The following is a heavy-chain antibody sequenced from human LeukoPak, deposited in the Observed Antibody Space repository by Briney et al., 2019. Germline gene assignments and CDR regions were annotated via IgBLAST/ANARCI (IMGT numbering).Heavy chain of an antibody. Sequence: ASVKVSCKASGYTFTGYYMHWVRQAPGQGLEWMGWINPNSGGTNYAQKFQGRVTMTRDTSISTAYMELSRLRSDDTAVYYCARAGDDYGDYVLSPYYYYMDVWGKGTTVTVSS. CDR3: ARAGDDYGDYVLSPYYYYMDV. CDR2: INPNSGGT. V-gene: IGHV1-2*02. CDR1: GYTFTGYY. D-gene: IGHD4-17*01. J-gene: IGHJ6*03.